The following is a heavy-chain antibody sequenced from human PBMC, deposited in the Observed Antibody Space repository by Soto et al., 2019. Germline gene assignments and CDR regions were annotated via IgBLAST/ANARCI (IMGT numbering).Heavy chain of an antibody. V-gene: IGHV3-48*01. CDR2: ISSSSSTI. J-gene: IGHJ6*03. CDR1: GFTFSSYS. D-gene: IGHD3-3*01. CDR3: ARRSTVNDFWSGYYAPKLYYMDV. Sequence: GGSLRLSCAASGFTFSSYSMNWVRQAPGKGLEWVSYISSSSSTIYYADSVKGRFTISRDNAKNSLYLQMNSLRAEDTAVYYCARRSTVNDFWSGYYAPKLYYMDVWGKGTTVTVSS.